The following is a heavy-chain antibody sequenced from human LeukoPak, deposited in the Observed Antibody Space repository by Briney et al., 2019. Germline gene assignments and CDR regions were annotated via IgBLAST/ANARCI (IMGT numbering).Heavy chain of an antibody. D-gene: IGHD1-7*01. J-gene: IGHJ3*02. CDR3: ARDQNYAFDM. CDR1: EFTFSSFS. V-gene: IGHV3-48*02. Sequence: GESLRLSCAASEFTFSSFSMNWVRQAPGKGLEWVSYISSSSYYIYYADSVKGRFTVSRDNAKNSLYLQMNSLRDEDTAVYYCARDQNYAFDMWGQGTMVTVSS. CDR2: ISSSSYYI.